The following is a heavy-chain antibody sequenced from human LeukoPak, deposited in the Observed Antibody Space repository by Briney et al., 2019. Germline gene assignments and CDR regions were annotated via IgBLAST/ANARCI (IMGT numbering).Heavy chain of an antibody. CDR3: ARDGPGYCSSTSCHPLYYYGMDV. D-gene: IGHD2-2*01. V-gene: IGHV1-69*13. Sequence: SVKVSCKASGGTFSSYAISWVRQAPGQGLEWMGGIIPIFGTANYAQKFQGRVTITADESTSTAYMELSSQRSEDTAVYYCARDGPGYCSSTSCHPLYYYGMDVWGQGTTVTVSS. CDR2: IIPIFGTA. CDR1: GGTFSSYA. J-gene: IGHJ6*02.